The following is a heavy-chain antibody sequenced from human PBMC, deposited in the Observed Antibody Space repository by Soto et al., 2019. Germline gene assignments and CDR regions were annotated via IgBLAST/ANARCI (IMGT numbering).Heavy chain of an antibody. Sequence: PGGSLRLSCAASGFTFSSYGMHWVRQAPGKGLEWVAVIWYDGSNKYYADSVKGRFTISRENAKNSLYLQMNSLRAGDTAVYYCARVLRGYSGFEDYYDYWGQGALVTVSS. D-gene: IGHD5-12*01. CDR1: GFTFSSYG. CDR3: ARVLRGYSGFEDYYDY. V-gene: IGHV3-33*01. CDR2: IWYDGSNK. J-gene: IGHJ4*02.